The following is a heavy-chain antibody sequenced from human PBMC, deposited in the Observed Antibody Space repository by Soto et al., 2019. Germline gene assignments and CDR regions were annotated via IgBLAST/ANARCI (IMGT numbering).Heavy chain of an antibody. J-gene: IGHJ4*02. Sequence: GGSLRLSCAASGFTFSSYSMNWVRQAPGKGLEWVSYISSSSSTIYYADSVKGRFTISRDNAKNSLYLQMNSLRAEDTAVYYCAREIYDDYDNSGFDHWGQGTLVTVSS. D-gene: IGHD3-22*01. CDR1: GFTFSSYS. CDR3: AREIYDDYDNSGFDH. CDR2: ISSSSSTI. V-gene: IGHV3-48*01.